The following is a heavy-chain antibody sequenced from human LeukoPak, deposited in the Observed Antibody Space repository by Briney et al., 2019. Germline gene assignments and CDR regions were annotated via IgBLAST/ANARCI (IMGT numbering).Heavy chain of an antibody. CDR3: ARASLWFGELLSEFVY. J-gene: IGHJ4*02. CDR2: ISSSGSNI. Sequence: GGSLRLSCAASGFTFSSYEMNWVRQAPGKGLEWVSYISSSGSNIYYADSVKGRFTISRDNAKNSLYLQMNSLRAEDTAVYYCARASLWFGELLSEFVYWGQGTLVTVSS. CDR1: GFTFSSYE. D-gene: IGHD3-10*01. V-gene: IGHV3-48*03.